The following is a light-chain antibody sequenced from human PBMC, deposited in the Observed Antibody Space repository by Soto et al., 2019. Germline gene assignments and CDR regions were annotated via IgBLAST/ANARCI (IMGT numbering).Light chain of an antibody. CDR3: QQYNSYLYT. Sequence: DIQMTQSPSTLSASVGDRVTITCRASQTIRSWLAWYQQKPGKAPKLLIYDASSLESGVPSRFSGSGSGTEFTLTISSLQPDDFATYCCQQYNSYLYTFGQGTKVEVK. J-gene: IGKJ2*01. V-gene: IGKV1-5*01. CDR2: DAS. CDR1: QTIRSW.